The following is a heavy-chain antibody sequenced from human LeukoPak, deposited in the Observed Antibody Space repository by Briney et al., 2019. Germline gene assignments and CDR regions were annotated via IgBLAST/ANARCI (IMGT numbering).Heavy chain of an antibody. J-gene: IGHJ4*02. V-gene: IGHV3-21*01. D-gene: IGHD3-3*01. CDR3: ARDGSHYDFWSGYYKGGYYFDY. CDR2: ISSSSYI. CDR1: GFTFSSYS. Sequence: GGSLRLSCAASGFTFSSYSMNWVRQAPGKGLEWVSSISSSSYIYYADSVKGRSTISRDNAKNSLYLQMNSLRAEDTAVYYCARDGSHYDFWSGYYKGGYYFDYWGQGTLVTVSS.